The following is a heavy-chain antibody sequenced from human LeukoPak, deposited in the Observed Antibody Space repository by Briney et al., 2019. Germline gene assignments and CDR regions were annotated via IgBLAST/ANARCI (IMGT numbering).Heavy chain of an antibody. J-gene: IGHJ3*02. Sequence: GESLKISCXGSGYSFISYWIGWVRQMTGKGLEWMGIIYPGDSDIRYNPSFQGQVTISVDKSTNTAYLQWSSLKTSDSAIYYCARQLSASDIWGQGTMITVSS. D-gene: IGHD1-26*01. V-gene: IGHV5-51*01. CDR3: ARQLSASDI. CDR2: IYPGDSDI. CDR1: GYSFISYW.